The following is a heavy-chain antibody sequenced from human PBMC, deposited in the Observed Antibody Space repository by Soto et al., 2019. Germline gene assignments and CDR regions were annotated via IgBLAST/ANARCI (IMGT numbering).Heavy chain of an antibody. CDR1: GYTLTELS. D-gene: IGHD3-10*01. V-gene: IGHV1-24*01. J-gene: IGHJ3*02. Sequence: GASVKVSCKVSGYTLTELSMHWVRQAPGKGLEWMGGFDPEDGETIYAQKFQGRVTMTEDTSTDTAYMELSSLRSEDTAVYYCATTRFLVRGAYRVRAFDIWSQGTMDTVSS. CDR3: ATTRFLVRGAYRVRAFDI. CDR2: FDPEDGET.